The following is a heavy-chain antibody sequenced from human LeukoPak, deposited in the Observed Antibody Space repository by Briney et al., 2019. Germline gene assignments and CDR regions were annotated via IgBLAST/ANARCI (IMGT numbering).Heavy chain of an antibody. V-gene: IGHV3-23*01. Sequence: GGSLRLSCAASGFTFSNYAMRWVRQAPGKGLEWVSGISGSGDSTYYADSVKGRFTISRDSAKNSLYLQMNSLRAEDTAVYYCARALDGGKDYWGQGTLVTVSS. CDR2: ISGSGDST. CDR1: GFTFSNYA. CDR3: ARALDGGKDY. D-gene: IGHD4-23*01. J-gene: IGHJ4*02.